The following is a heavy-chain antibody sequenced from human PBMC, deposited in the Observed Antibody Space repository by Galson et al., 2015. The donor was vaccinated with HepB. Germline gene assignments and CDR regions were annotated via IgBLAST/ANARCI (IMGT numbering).Heavy chain of an antibody. Sequence: SLRLSCAASGFAFSTYAMSWVRQAPGKGLEWVSGINNFKDGGGAYHADSAKGRFTVSRDDSRNTLYLQINSLTAEDTAVYYCTTDRRRGSEYWGQGTLVTVSS. CDR3: TTDRRRGSEY. J-gene: IGHJ4*02. CDR1: GFAFSTYA. D-gene: IGHD1-14*01. V-gene: IGHV3-23*01. CDR2: INNFKDGGGA.